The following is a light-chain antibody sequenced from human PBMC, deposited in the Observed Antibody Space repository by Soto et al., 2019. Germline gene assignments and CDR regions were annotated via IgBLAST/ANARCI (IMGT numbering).Light chain of an antibody. CDR2: LGA. CDR3: MQALQTPGLT. CDR1: QSLLHSNGYNY. V-gene: IGKV2-28*01. Sequence: DLVMTQSPLSLPVTPGEPASISCRSSQSLLHSNGYNYLDWYLQKPGQSPQLLIYLGANRASGVPARSRGSGAGTDFTLKISRVEAEDVGVYYCMQALQTPGLTFGGGTKVEIK. J-gene: IGKJ4*01.